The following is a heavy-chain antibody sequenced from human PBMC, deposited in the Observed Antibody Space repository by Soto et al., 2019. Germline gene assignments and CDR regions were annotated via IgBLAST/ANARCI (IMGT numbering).Heavy chain of an antibody. CDR1: QFTFSSYD. CDR2: ISGSGGST. V-gene: IGHV3-23*01. Sequence: SGGSLRLSCAASQFTFSSYDMSWVRQAPGKGLEWGSAISGSGGSTYYADSVKGRFTISRDNSKSTLYLQMNSLRAEDTAVYCCARESRSGYSRRAADYWGQGTLVTVSS. J-gene: IGHJ4*02. D-gene: IGHD3-3*01. CDR3: ARESRSGYSRRAADY.